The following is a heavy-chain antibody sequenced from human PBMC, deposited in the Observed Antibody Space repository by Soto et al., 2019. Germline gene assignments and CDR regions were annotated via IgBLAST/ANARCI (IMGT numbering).Heavy chain of an antibody. CDR2: INPSGGST. CDR1: GYTFTSYG. V-gene: IGHV1-46*03. CDR3: ARDQSWHDLVWRFDP. D-gene: IGHD1-1*01. J-gene: IGHJ5*02. Sequence: ASVKVSCKASGYTFTSYGISWVRQAPGQGLEWMGVINPSGGSTSYAQKFRGRVIMTRDTSTSTVYMELNSLTSEDTAVYYCARDQSWHDLVWRFDPWGQGTLVTVSS.